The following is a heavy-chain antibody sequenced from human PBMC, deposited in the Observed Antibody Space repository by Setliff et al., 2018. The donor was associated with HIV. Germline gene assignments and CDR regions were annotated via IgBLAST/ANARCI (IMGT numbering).Heavy chain of an antibody. V-gene: IGHV4-39*01. CDR1: GGSISRSDYY. D-gene: IGHD3-10*01. CDR3: SLPYFDY. J-gene: IGHJ4*02. CDR2: FYDGGST. Sequence: ASETLSLTCTVSGGSISRSDYYWGWIRQPPGKGLEWIGSFYDGGSTYYNPSLKSRVTISVDTSKNQFSLNLSSLTAADTAVYYCSLPYFDYWGQGTLVTVSS.